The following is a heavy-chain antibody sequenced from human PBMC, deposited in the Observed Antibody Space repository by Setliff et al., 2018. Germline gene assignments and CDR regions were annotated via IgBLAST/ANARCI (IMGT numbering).Heavy chain of an antibody. Sequence: SETLSLTCTVSGGSISSSSYQWGWVRQTPGKGLEWIGSIYYSGTAYYNPSLKSRVTTSVDTSKNQFSLQVTSVTATDTAIYYCARHVGIRGRGYNYYYYYMDVWGKGTTVTVSS. CDR3: ARHVGIRGRGYNYYYYYMDV. D-gene: IGHD3-10*01. V-gene: IGHV4-39*01. J-gene: IGHJ6*03. CDR1: GGSISSSSYQ. CDR2: IYYSGTA.